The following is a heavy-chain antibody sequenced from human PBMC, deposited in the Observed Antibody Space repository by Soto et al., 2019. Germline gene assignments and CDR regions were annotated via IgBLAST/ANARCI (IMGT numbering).Heavy chain of an antibody. Sequence: SVKVSCKASGGTFSSYAISWVRQAPGQGLEWMGGIIPIFGTANYAQKFQGRVTITADESTSTAYMELSSLRSEDTTVYYCARQYYYDSSGYSAFDYWGQGTLVTVSS. D-gene: IGHD3-22*01. CDR1: GGTFSSYA. V-gene: IGHV1-69*13. CDR2: IIPIFGTA. J-gene: IGHJ4*02. CDR3: ARQYYYDSSGYSAFDY.